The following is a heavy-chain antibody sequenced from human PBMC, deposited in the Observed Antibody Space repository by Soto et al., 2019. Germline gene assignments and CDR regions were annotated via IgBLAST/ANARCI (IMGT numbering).Heavy chain of an antibody. Sequence: GASVKVSCKASGYTFTSYGIGWVRQAPGQGLEWMGWISAYNGNTNYAQKLQGRVTMTTDTSTSTAYMELRSLRSDDTAVYYCATVASCPADEYDYCYCMEVWRKGTKVAV. CDR1: GYTFTSYG. V-gene: IGHV1-18*01. CDR2: ISAYNGNT. CDR3: ATVASCPADEYDYCYCMEV. D-gene: IGHD2-2*01. J-gene: IGHJ6*03.